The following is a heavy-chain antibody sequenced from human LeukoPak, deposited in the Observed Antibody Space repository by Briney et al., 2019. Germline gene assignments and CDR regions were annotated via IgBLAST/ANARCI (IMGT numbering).Heavy chain of an antibody. CDR1: GYTFTSYY. Sequence: ASVKDSCEASGYTFTSYYMHWVRQAPGQGLEWMGIINPSGGSTSYAQKFQGRVTMTRDTSTSTVYMELSSLRSEDTAVYYCARDTHPSYYGSGSYPDDYWGQGTLVTVSS. J-gene: IGHJ4*02. V-gene: IGHV1-46*01. CDR3: ARDTHPSYYGSGSYPDDY. D-gene: IGHD3-10*01. CDR2: INPSGGST.